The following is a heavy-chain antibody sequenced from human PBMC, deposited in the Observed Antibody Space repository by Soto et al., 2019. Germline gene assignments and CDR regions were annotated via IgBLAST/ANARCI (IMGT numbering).Heavy chain of an antibody. J-gene: IGHJ6*02. Sequence: GSGGGVVQPGRSLRLSCAASGFTFSSYAMHWVRQAPGTGLEWVAVISYDGSNKYYADSVKGRFTISRDNSKNTLYLQMNSLRAEDTAVYYCARGRRYDSSGYYYTDYHYGMDVWGQGTTVTVSS. CDR3: ARGRRYDSSGYYYTDYHYGMDV. V-gene: IGHV3-30-3*01. CDR1: GFTFSSYA. CDR2: ISYDGSNK. D-gene: IGHD3-22*01.